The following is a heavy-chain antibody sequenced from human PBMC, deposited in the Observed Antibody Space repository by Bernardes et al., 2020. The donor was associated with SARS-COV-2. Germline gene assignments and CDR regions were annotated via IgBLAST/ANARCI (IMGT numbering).Heavy chain of an antibody. J-gene: IGHJ4*02. Sequence: SETLSLTCAVYGGSFSGYYWSWIRQPPGKGLEWIGEINHSGSTNYNPSLKSRVTISVDMSKNQFSLKLSSVTAADTAVYYCARGGRQWLVLEPSYYFDYWGQGTPVTVSS. V-gene: IGHV4-34*01. CDR1: GGSFSGYY. D-gene: IGHD6-19*01. CDR3: ARGGRQWLVLEPSYYFDY. CDR2: INHSGST.